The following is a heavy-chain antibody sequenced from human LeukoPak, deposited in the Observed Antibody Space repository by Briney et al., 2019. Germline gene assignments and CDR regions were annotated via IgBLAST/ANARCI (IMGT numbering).Heavy chain of an antibody. CDR3: ARGYGGIYYYYMDV. CDR2: INHSGST. CDR1: GGSFRGYY. Sequence: PSETLSLTCVVYGGSFRGYYWSWIRQSPGKGLEWIGEINHSGSTNYNPSLKSRVTISVDTSKNHFSLKLSSVTAADTAVYYCARGYGGIYYYYMDVWGKGTTVTVSS. V-gene: IGHV4-34*01. J-gene: IGHJ6*03. D-gene: IGHD3-16*01.